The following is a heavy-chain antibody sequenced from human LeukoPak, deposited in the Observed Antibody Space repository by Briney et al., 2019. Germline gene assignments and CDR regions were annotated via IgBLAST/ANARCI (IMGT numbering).Heavy chain of an antibody. CDR2: ISGSGGST. CDR1: GFTFSSYA. J-gene: IGHJ4*02. D-gene: IGHD3-22*01. CDR3: AKAYALITMIVALDY. Sequence: PGGSLRLSCAASGFTFSSYAMSWVRQAPGKELEWVSAISGSGGSTYYADSVKGRFTISRDNSKNTLYLQMNSLRAEDTAVYYCAKAYALITMIVALDYWGQGTLVTVSS. V-gene: IGHV3-23*01.